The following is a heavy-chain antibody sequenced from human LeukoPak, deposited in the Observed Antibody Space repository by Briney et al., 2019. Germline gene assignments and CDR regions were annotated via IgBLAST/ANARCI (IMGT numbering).Heavy chain of an antibody. J-gene: IGHJ2*01. CDR3: VRNQWVEQYWYFDL. CDR2: INGADTTT. Sequence: GGSLRLSCAASGFTFRNYAMSWVRQAPGKGLEWVSGINGADTTTLYADSVKGRFTTSRDNSKNALSLQMNSLRAEDTAVYYCVRNQWVEQYWYFDLWGRGTLVTVSS. V-gene: IGHV3-23*01. D-gene: IGHD1/OR15-1a*01. CDR1: GFTFRNYA.